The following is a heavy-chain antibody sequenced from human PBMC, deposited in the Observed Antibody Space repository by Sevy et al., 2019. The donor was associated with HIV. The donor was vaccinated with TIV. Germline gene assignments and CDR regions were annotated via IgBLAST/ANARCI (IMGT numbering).Heavy chain of an antibody. CDR1: GFTFSAYS. V-gene: IGHV3-21*05. Sequence: GGSLRLSCTASGFTFSAYSMNWVRQVPGKGLEWLSYISTGTDHIYYADSAKGRFTISRDDAKKSVYLEMKSLRDQDTALYYCVRRGVDAYNVYFDLWGQGTLVTVSS. CDR3: VRRGVDAYNVYFDL. J-gene: IGHJ4*02. CDR2: ISTGTDHI. D-gene: IGHD3-10*01.